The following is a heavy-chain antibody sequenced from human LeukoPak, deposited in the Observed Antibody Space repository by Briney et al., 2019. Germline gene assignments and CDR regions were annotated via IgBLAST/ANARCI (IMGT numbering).Heavy chain of an antibody. Sequence: SETLSLTCAVYGGSFSGYYWSWIRQPPGKGLEWIGEINHSGSTNYDPSLESRVTISVDTSKNQFSLKLSSVTAADTAVYYCARGSRVYYYYYMDVWGKGTTVTVSS. V-gene: IGHV4-34*01. CDR1: GGSFSGYY. D-gene: IGHD6-13*01. J-gene: IGHJ6*03. CDR2: INHSGST. CDR3: ARGSRVYYYYYMDV.